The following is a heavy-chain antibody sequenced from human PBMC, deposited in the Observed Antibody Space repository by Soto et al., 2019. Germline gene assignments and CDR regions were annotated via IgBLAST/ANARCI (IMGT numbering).Heavy chain of an antibody. J-gene: IGHJ3*02. D-gene: IGHD3-16*01. CDR1: GLTFYTCG. CDR3: VRERGPFDAFDI. CDR2: LWSNGRNQ. Sequence: GGSLGLSCTASGLTFYTCGMHWVRQAPGKGLEWVTVLWSNGRNQYYADSVKGRFTFSRDDSKNTLYLQMNSLRAEDTAVYYCVRERGPFDAFDIWGQGTMVTVSS. V-gene: IGHV3-33*01.